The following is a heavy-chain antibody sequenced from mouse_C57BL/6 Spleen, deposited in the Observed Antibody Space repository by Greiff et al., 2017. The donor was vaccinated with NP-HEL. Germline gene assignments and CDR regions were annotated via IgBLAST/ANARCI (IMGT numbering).Heavy chain of an antibody. CDR2: INPGSGGT. Sequence: VQLQQSGAELVRPGTSVKVSCKASGYAFTNYLIEWVKQRPGQGLEWIGVINPGSGGTNYNEKFKGKATLTADKSSSTAYMQLSSLTSEDSAVYFCARSTTEAWFAYWGQGTLVTVSA. CDR3: ARSTTEAWFAY. D-gene: IGHD1-1*01. J-gene: IGHJ3*01. CDR1: GYAFTNYL. V-gene: IGHV1-54*01.